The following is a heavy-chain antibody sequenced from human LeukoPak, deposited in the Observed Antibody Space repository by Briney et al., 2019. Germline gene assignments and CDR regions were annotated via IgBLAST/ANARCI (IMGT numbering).Heavy chain of an antibody. Sequence: ASVKVSCKASGYTFTSYDINWVRQATGQGLEWMGWMNPNSGNTGYAQKSQGRVTMTRNTSISTAYMELSSLRSEDTAVYYCARGVTYYDFWSGYLAFDYWGQGTLVTVSS. V-gene: IGHV1-8*01. CDR2: MNPNSGNT. CDR3: ARGVTYYDFWSGYLAFDY. CDR1: GYTFTSYD. J-gene: IGHJ4*02. D-gene: IGHD3-3*01.